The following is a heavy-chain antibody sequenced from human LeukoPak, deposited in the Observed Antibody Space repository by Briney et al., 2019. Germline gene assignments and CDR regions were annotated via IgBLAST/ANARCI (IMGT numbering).Heavy chain of an antibody. D-gene: IGHD4-17*01. V-gene: IGHV1-2*06. CDR3: ARADYGDYVEGFDY. CDR2: INPNSGGT. J-gene: IGHJ4*02. Sequence: GASVKVSCKASGYTFTGYYMHWVRQAPGQRLEWMGRINPNSGGTNYAQKFQGRVTMTRDTSISTAYMELSRLRSDDTAVYYCARADYGDYVEGFDYWGQGTLVTVSS. CDR1: GYTFTGYY.